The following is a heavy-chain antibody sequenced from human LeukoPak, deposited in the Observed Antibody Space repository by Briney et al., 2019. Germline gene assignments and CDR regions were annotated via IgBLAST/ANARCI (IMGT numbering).Heavy chain of an antibody. J-gene: IGHJ4*02. CDR3: ARAAKSYYDTSAYSYFDY. CDR2: LSVSGSTI. V-gene: IGHV3-11*01. CDR1: GFTFSDSS. D-gene: IGHD3-22*01. Sequence: KPGGSLRLSCASSGFTFSDSSLTWIRQAPGKGLEWVSYLSVSGSTIYYADSVKGRFTIARDNAKNSVFLQMNSLRAEDTAVYYCARAAKSYYDTSAYSYFDYWGQGTLVTVSS.